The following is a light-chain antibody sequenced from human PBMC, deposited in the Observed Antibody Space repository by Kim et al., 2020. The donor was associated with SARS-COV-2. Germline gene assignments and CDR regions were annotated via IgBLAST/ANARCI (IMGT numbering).Light chain of an antibody. V-gene: IGLV3-1*01. CDR3: QAWDTSTVV. J-gene: IGLJ3*02. CDR2: QDN. Sequence: VSPGQTARFPCSGDKLGHKYVEWYQQKPGQSPVVVIYQDNKRPSGIPERFSGSNSGNTATLTISGSQAVDEADYYCQAWDTSTVVFGGGTQLTVL. CDR1: KLGHKY.